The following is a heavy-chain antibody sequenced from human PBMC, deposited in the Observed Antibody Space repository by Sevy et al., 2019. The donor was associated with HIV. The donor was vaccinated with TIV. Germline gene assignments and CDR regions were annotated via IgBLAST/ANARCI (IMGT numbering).Heavy chain of an antibody. CDR3: ARGFFYYDSSGYYWP. Sequence: ASVKVSCKASGYTFTGYYMHWVRQAPGQGLEWMGWINPNSGGTNYEQKFQGRVTMTRDKSISTPYMQLSRLRSDDTAVYYCARGFFYYDSSGYYWPWGQGTLVTVSS. J-gene: IGHJ5*02. CDR2: INPNSGGT. V-gene: IGHV1-2*02. D-gene: IGHD3-22*01. CDR1: GYTFTGYY.